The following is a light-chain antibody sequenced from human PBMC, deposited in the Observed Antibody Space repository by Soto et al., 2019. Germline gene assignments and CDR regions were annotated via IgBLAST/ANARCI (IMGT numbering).Light chain of an antibody. V-gene: IGKV3-15*01. CDR1: QSVSSY. Sequence: EIVMTQSPATLSVSPGERATLSCRASQSVSSYLAWYQQKLGQAPRLLIYGASTRATGIPVRFSGSGSGTEFTLTISSLQSEDFAVYYCQQYNNWWTFGQGTKVEIK. J-gene: IGKJ1*01. CDR2: GAS. CDR3: QQYNNWWT.